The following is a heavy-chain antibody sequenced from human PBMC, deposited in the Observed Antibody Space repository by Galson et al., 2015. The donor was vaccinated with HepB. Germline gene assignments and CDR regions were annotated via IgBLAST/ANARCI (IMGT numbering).Heavy chain of an antibody. J-gene: IGHJ6*02. CDR1: GFTFSSYG. CDR3: ARVVQQLAYGMDV. Sequence: LRLSYAASGFTFSSYGMHWVRQAPGKGLEWVAVIWYDGSNKYYADSVKGRFTISRDNSKNKLYLEMNGLRDEDTAVYYCARVVQQLAYGMDVWGQGTTVTVSS. CDR2: IWYDGSNK. V-gene: IGHV3-33*01. D-gene: IGHD6-13*01.